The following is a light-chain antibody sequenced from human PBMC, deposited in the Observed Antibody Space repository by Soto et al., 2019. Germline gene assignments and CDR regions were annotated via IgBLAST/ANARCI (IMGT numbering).Light chain of an antibody. J-gene: IGKJ4*01. CDR3: QQYATAPLT. Sequence: EIVLTQSPGTLSLSPGEGATLSCRASQSVPKNYLGWYKQKTGQAPRLLIYDVCHRATDVPDRFSGSGSETDFTLTISGLEPEDFAVYYCQQYATAPLTFFGGTNLEIK. V-gene: IGKV3-20*01. CDR1: QSVPKNY. CDR2: DVC.